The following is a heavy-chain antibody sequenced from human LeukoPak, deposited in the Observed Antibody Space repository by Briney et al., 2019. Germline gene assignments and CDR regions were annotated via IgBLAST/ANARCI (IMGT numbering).Heavy chain of an antibody. J-gene: IGHJ4*02. Sequence: GALRLSCAASGFTFSSYGMHWVRQAPGKGLEWVAFIWYDGSNKYYADSVKGRFTISRDNAKNSLYLQMNSLRAEDTAVYYCARDSSLVPDYWGQGTPVTVSS. CDR2: IWYDGSNK. CDR1: GFTFSSYG. D-gene: IGHD2-2*01. CDR3: ARDSSLVPDY. V-gene: IGHV3-33*01.